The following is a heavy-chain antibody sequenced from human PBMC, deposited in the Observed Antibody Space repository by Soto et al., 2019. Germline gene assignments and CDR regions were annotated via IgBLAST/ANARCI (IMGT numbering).Heavy chain of an antibody. V-gene: IGHV4-61*08. CDR1: GGSIDTNGYY. J-gene: IGHJ4*02. Sequence: PSETLSLTCIVSGGSIDTNGYYWAWIRQPPGKGLEWIGYFYSSGSTNYNPSLKSRVTIAVDTSQNQFSLKLRSVTAADTAVYYCARDPPIPYSNWGQGILVTVSS. CDR3: ARDPPIPYSN. D-gene: IGHD6-13*01. CDR2: FYSSGST.